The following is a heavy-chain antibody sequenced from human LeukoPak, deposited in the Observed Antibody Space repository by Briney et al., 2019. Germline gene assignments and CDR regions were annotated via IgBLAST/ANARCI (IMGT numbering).Heavy chain of an antibody. D-gene: IGHD2-2*01. V-gene: IGHV1-69*13. CDR1: GGTFSSYA. J-gene: IGHJ5*02. CDR2: IIPIFGTA. CDR3: ARGSGSTSCCGWFDP. Sequence: ASVKVSCKASGGTFSSYAISWVRQAPGQGLEWMGGIIPIFGTANYAQKFQGRVTITADESTSTAYMELSRLRSEDTAVYYCARGSGSTSCCGWFDPWGQGTLVTVSS.